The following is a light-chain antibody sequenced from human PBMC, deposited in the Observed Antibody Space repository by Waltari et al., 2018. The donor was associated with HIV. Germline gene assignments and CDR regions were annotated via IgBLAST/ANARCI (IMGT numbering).Light chain of an antibody. CDR2: GAS. Sequence: ENVLTQSPGTLSSSPGERVTLSCRASQSVTSYYLAWYQQKPGQAPRLLIYGASNRATGIPDRFSGSGSGTDFTLTISRLEPEDFAVYYCQQYGSSPQTFGQGTRLELK. CDR3: QQYGSSPQT. V-gene: IGKV3-20*01. J-gene: IGKJ2*01. CDR1: QSVTSYY.